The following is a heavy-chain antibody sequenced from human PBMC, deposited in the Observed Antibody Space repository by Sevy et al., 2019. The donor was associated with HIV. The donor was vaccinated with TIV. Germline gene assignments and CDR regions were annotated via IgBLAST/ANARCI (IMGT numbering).Heavy chain of an antibody. CDR3: GTEHRCTDYYGRDV. CDR1: GFNFKNYA. CDR2: IMGSGGST. D-gene: IGHD2-8*01. J-gene: IGHJ6*02. V-gene: IGHV3-23*01. Sequence: GGSLRLSCAASGFNFKNYAMTWVRQAPGKGLEWVSGIMGSGGSTYYADSVKGRFTISRDNSRNTLYLQMNSLRADDAALYCCGTEHRCTDYYGRDVWGQGTTVTVSS.